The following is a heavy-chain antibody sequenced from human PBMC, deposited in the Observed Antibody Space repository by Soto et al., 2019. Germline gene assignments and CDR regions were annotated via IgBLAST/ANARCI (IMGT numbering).Heavy chain of an antibody. J-gene: IGHJ4*02. CDR2: IYYSGST. V-gene: IGHV4-31*03. CDR3: ARVGAVAGRGVYFDY. Sequence: SETLSITCTVSGGSISSGGYYWSWIREHPGKGLEWIGYIYYSGSTYYNPSLKSRVTISVDTSKNQFSLKLSSVTAADTAVYYCARVGAVAGRGVYFDYWGQGTLVTVSS. CDR1: GGSISSGGYY. D-gene: IGHD6-19*01.